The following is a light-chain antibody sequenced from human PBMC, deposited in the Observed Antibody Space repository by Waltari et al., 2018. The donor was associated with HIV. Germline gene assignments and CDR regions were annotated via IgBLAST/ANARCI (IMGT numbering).Light chain of an antibody. V-gene: IGKV1-5*03. Sequence: IQMTQSPSNLSASVGDTVILTCRASQDIDKWLAWYHQKPGRAPKLLISMTSVLESGVPSMFRGSGSGTTFTLTITGLQPDDIGTYFCQQYSTHYAFGQGTRVE. J-gene: IGKJ2*01. CDR3: QQYSTHYA. CDR1: QDIDKW. CDR2: MTS.